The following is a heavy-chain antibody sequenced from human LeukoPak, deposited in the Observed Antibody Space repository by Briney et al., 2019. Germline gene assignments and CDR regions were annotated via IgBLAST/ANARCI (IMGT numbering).Heavy chain of an antibody. Sequence: GRSLRLSCAASGFTFSSYAMHWVRQAPGKGLEWVAVISYDGSNKYYADSVKGRFTISRDNSKNTLYLQTNSLRAEDTAVYYCARDRRSGSYLGTLDYWGQGTLVIVSS. CDR2: ISYDGSNK. V-gene: IGHV3-30-3*01. D-gene: IGHD1-26*01. J-gene: IGHJ4*02. CDR3: ARDRRSGSYLGTLDY. CDR1: GFTFSSYA.